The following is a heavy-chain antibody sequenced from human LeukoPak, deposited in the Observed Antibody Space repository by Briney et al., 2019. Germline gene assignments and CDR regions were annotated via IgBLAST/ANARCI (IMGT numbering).Heavy chain of an antibody. J-gene: IGHJ4*02. CDR2: ISGSGGST. Sequence: PGGSLRLSCAASGFTFRIYAMTWVRQAPGKGLEWVSAISGSGGSTWYTDSVKGRFTISRDNSRHTLYLQMNSLRAEDTAVYYCAKDTRALLRLGYFDCWGQGTLVTVSS. V-gene: IGHV3-23*01. CDR1: GFTFRIYA. D-gene: IGHD1-26*01. CDR3: AKDTRALLRLGYFDC.